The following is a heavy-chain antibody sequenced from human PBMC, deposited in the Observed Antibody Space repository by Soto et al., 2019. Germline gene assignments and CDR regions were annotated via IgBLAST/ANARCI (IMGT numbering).Heavy chain of an antibody. CDR3: ARGSRVKIPAASGRDYYYHGLDV. CDR2: INHRGST. J-gene: IGHJ6*02. V-gene: IGHV4-34*01. Sequence: QVQLQQWGAGLLKPSETLSLTCAVYGGSFSGYYWSWIRQPPGKGLEWIGEINHRGSTNYNPSLKRRVNISVDTSKNQFSLKRNSVTAADTAVYYCARGSRVKIPAASGRDYYYHGLDVWGQGTAVTVSS. D-gene: IGHD6-25*01. CDR1: GGSFSGYY.